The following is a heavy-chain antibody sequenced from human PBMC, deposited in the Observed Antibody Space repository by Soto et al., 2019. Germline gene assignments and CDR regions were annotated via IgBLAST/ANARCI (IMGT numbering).Heavy chain of an antibody. J-gene: IGHJ3*02. D-gene: IGHD6-6*01. CDR2: ISGSGGST. CDR3: AKDRSSIAARHDAFDI. V-gene: IGHV3-23*01. CDR1: GFTFSSYA. Sequence: GGSLRLSCAASGFTFSSYAMSWVRQAPGKGLEWVSAISGSGGSTYYADSVKGRFTISRDNSKNTLYLQMNSLRAEDTAVYYCAKDRSSIAARHDAFDIWDQGTMVTVSS.